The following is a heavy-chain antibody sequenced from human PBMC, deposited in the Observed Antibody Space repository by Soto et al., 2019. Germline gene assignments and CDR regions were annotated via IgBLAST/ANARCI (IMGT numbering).Heavy chain of an antibody. CDR3: ASLAACDDILTDCDYFEY. CDR1: GFTFSSYW. D-gene: IGHD3-9*01. CDR2: INSDGSST. J-gene: IGHJ4*02. V-gene: IGHV3-74*01. Sequence: GGSLRLSCAASGFTFSSYWMHWVRQAPGKGLVWVSRINSDGSSTSYADSVKGRFTISRDNAKNTLYLQMNSLRAEDTAVYYCASLAACDDILTDCDYFEYWGQGTLVTVSS.